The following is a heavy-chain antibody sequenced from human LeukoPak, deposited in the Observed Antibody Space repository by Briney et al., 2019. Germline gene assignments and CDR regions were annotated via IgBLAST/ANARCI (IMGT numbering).Heavy chain of an antibody. Sequence: PSETLSLTCAVSGYSISSGYYGARIRQPPGKGLEWIGSIYYSGSTYYNPSLKSRVIISVDTSKNQFSLKLSSVTAADTAAYYCARLSQYSSSWFYWGQGTLVTVSS. D-gene: IGHD6-13*01. CDR2: IYYSGST. CDR3: ARLSQYSSSWFY. V-gene: IGHV4-38-2*01. CDR1: GYSISSGYY. J-gene: IGHJ4*02.